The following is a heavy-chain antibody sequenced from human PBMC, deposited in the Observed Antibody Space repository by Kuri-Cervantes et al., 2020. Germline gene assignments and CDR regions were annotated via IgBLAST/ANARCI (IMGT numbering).Heavy chain of an antibody. J-gene: IGHJ4*02. CDR3: ARDYYYDSSGYYYGSPFDY. Sequence: SCAISGDSVSSNSAAWNWIRQSPSRGLEWLGRTYYRSKWYNDYAVSVKSRITINPDTSKNQFSLKLSSVTAADTAVYYCARDYYYDSSGYYYGSPFDYWGQGTLVTVSS. V-gene: IGHV6-1*01. D-gene: IGHD3-22*01. CDR2: TYYRSKWYN. CDR1: GDSVSSNSAA.